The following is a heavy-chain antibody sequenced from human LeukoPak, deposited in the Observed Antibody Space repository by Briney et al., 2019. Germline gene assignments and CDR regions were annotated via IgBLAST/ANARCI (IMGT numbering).Heavy chain of an antibody. Sequence: GGSLRLSCAASGFTFSSYEMNWVRQAPGKGLEWVSYISSSGSTIYYADSVKGRFTISRDNAKNSLYLQMNSLRAEDTAVYYCARRPYYYDSLDYWGQGTLVTVSS. D-gene: IGHD3-22*01. CDR2: ISSSGSTI. V-gene: IGHV3-48*03. J-gene: IGHJ4*02. CDR3: ARRPYYYDSLDY. CDR1: GFTFSSYE.